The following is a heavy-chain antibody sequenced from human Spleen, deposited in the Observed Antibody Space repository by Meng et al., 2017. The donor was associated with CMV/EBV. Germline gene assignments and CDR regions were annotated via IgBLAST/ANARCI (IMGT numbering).Heavy chain of an antibody. CDR1: GFTFVSNA. CDR3: AKDINDYSNY. Sequence: GESLKISCAASGFTFVSNAMTWARQAPGKGLEWVSSISGSGVGTYYADSVKGRFTISRDNSKNTLYLQMNSLRAEDTAVYYCAKDINDYSNYWGQGTLVTVSS. J-gene: IGHJ4*02. CDR2: ISGSGVGT. V-gene: IGHV3-23*01. D-gene: IGHD4-11*01.